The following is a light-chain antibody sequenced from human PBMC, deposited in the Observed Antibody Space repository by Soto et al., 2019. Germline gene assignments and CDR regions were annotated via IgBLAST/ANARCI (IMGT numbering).Light chain of an antibody. CDR1: SSDVGAYNY. V-gene: IGLV2-14*01. Sequence: QSVLTQPASVSGSPGQSITISCTGTSSDVGAYNYVSWYQQHPGKAPKLMIYDVSNRPSGVSNRFSGSKSGNTASLTIFGLQAEDEADYYCSSYASSSTPVVFGGGTKLTVL. J-gene: IGLJ2*01. CDR3: SSYASSSTPVV. CDR2: DVS.